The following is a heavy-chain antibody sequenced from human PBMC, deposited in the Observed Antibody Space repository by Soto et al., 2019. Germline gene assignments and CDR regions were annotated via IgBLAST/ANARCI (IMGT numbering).Heavy chain of an antibody. V-gene: IGHV4-4*02. J-gene: IGHJ6*02. Sequence: ASETLSLTCAVSGGSISSSNWWSWVRQPPGKGLEWIGEIYHSGSTNYNPSLKSRVTISVDKSKNKFSLKLSSVTAADTAVYYCARFNVVVVAAPKGRMDVWGQGTTVTVSS. D-gene: IGHD2-15*01. CDR3: ARFNVVVVAAPKGRMDV. CDR1: GGSISSSNW. CDR2: IYHSGST.